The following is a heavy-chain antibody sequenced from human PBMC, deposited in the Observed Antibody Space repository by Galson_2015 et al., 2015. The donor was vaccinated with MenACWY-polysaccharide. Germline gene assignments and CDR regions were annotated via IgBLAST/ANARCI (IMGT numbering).Heavy chain of an antibody. CDR3: AKVRMAARPHWFDP. V-gene: IGHV3-7*01. CDR1: GFTFGSYW. Sequence: SLRLSCAASGFTFGSYWMSWVRQAPGKGLEWVANIKQDGSEKYYVDSVKGRFTISRDNAKNSLYLEMNSLRAEDTAVYYCAKVRMAARPHWFDPWGQGTLVTVSS. CDR2: IKQDGSEK. J-gene: IGHJ5*02. D-gene: IGHD6-6*01.